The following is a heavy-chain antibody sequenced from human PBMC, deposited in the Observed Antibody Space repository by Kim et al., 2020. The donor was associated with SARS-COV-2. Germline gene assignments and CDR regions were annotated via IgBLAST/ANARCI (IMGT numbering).Heavy chain of an antibody. CDR2: ISSVGNRQ. V-gene: IGHV3-30*03. CDR1: QFDMRDFA. D-gene: IGHD2-21*02. CDR3: ARDVSVMTAADV. J-gene: IGHJ6*02. Sequence: GGSLRLSCRGSQFDMRDFAMHWVRQAPGKGLQWVASISSVGNRQYYEHSVRGRFTVSRNNVINTMSLQMDDLGPDDSGTYFCARDVSVMTAADVWGRGTAVIVS.